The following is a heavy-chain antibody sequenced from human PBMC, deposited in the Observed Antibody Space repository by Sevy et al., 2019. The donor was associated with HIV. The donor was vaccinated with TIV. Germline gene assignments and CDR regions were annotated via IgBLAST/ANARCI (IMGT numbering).Heavy chain of an antibody. V-gene: IGHV4-39*01. CDR1: GDSISSSPYY. J-gene: IGHJ4*02. D-gene: IGHD3-9*01. CDR2: IYYSGST. Sequence: SEILSLTCTVSGDSISSSPYYWGWIRQSHGKGLEWIGSIYYSGSTYYNPSLKSRVPISVDTSKNQFSLKLNSVTAADTAVYYCARQVGQLRFFDWSPGYFDYWGQGILVIVSS. CDR3: ARQVGQLRFFDWSPGYFDY.